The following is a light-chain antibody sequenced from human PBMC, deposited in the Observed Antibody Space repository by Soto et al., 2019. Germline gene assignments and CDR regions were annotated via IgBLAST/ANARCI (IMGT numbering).Light chain of an antibody. V-gene: IGKV1-5*03. CDR1: QSINGW. J-gene: IGKJ4*01. CDR2: KAS. Sequence: DIQITQSPSTLSASVGDRVTITCRASQSINGWLAWYQQKPGKAPKXLIYKASSLESGVPSRFSGSGSGTEFTLTISSLQPDDFATDYCQQYKNYFTFGGGTKVDIK. CDR3: QQYKNYFT.